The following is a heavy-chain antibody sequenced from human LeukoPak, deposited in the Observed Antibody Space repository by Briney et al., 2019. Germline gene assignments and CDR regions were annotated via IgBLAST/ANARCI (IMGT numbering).Heavy chain of an antibody. Sequence: PSQTLSLTCTVSGASVNSGNYYWTWIRQPAGKRLEWIGRIYTSGSTNYNPSLKSRVTISIDASKNQFSLRLSSVTAADTAVYYCTRGGELMNFWGQGTLVTVSS. CDR3: TRGGELMNF. CDR1: GASVNSGNYY. D-gene: IGHD1-26*01. V-gene: IGHV4-61*02. J-gene: IGHJ4*02. CDR2: IYTSGST.